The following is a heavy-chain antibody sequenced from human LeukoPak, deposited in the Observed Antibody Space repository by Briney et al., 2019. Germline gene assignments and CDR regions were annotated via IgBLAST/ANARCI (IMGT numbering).Heavy chain of an antibody. D-gene: IGHD4-17*01. CDR3: AREWSYGDYYDY. Sequence: ASVTVSFTASGYTFTVYYIHWGRQAPGQGLEWMGRMNPNSGGTNYVQKFQGRVTMTRDTSISTAYTELSRLTSDDTAVYYCAREWSYGDYYDYWGQGTLVTVSS. CDR2: MNPNSGGT. V-gene: IGHV1-2*06. CDR1: GYTFTVYY. J-gene: IGHJ4*02.